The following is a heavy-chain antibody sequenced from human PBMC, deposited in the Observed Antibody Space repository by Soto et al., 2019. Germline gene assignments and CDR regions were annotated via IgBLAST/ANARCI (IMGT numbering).Heavy chain of an antibody. J-gene: IGHJ4*02. CDR3: ARRGSGSCYDY. D-gene: IGHD1-26*01. CDR1: GFTFSSYA. Sequence: EVQLLESGGGLVQPGGSLRLSCAASGFTFSSYAMRWGRQAPGKGLEWVSAISGSGGSTYYADSVKGRFTISRDNAKNTLYLQMNSLRAEHTAVYYCARRGSGSCYDYWGQGTLVTVSS. V-gene: IGHV3-23*01. CDR2: ISGSGGST.